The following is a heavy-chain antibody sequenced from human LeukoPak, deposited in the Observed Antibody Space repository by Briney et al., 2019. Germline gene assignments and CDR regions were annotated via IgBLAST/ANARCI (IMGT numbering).Heavy chain of an antibody. D-gene: IGHD3-22*01. CDR3: AKDDGWLYYNH. J-gene: IGHJ4*02. CDR1: GFTFSIHG. V-gene: IGHV3-23*01. Sequence: GGSLRLSCAASGFTFSIHGMNWVRQAPGKGLEWVSGISPGGEIPYYADSVKGRFTTSRDNSKDTVSLQMHSLRAEDTATYYCAKDDGWLYYNHWGQGTLVTVSS. CDR2: ISPGGEIP.